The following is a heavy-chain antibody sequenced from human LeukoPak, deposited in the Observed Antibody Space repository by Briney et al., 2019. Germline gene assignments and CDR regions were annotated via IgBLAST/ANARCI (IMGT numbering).Heavy chain of an antibody. CDR1: GFTFSSYS. V-gene: IGHV3-23*01. CDR3: AKRVAEESSSWYIDM. CDR2: ISGGGGHT. D-gene: IGHD6-13*01. J-gene: IGHJ3*02. Sequence: PGGSLRLSCAASGFTFSSYSMSWVRQAPGKGLEWVSAISGGGGHTFYADSVKGRVTTSRDNSKNTLYLQMNNLRAEDTAVYYCAKRVAEESSSWYIDMWGQGQWSPSLQ.